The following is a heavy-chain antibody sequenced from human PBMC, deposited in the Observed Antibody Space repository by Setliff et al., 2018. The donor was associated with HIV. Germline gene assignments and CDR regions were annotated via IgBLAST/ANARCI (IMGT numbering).Heavy chain of an antibody. CDR2: IKQDGSEK. J-gene: IGHJ4*02. D-gene: IGHD1-1*01. CDR1: GFTFSSYW. V-gene: IGHV3-7*05. Sequence: PGGSLRLSCAASGFTFSSYWMSWARQAPGKGLEWVANIKQDGSEKYYVDSVKGRFTISRDNAKNSLYLQMNSLRAEDTAVYYCARETRPGLTRSGFDYWGQGTLVTVSS. CDR3: ARETRPGLTRSGFDY.